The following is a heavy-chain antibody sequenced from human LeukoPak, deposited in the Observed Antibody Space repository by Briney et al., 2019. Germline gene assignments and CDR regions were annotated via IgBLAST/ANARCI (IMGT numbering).Heavy chain of an antibody. D-gene: IGHD3-16*01. CDR3: VRDLILVWTPGDDFDH. CDR2: INERATII. J-gene: IGHJ4*02. V-gene: IGHV3-74*01. Sequence: GGSLRLSCAASGFTFSNYWRHWVRQAPGKGLEWVSRINERATIISYADSGKGRFTISRENARTTLYVQMNSLRAEDTAVYYCVRDLILVWTPGDDFDHWGQGTLVTVSS. CDR1: GFTFSNYW.